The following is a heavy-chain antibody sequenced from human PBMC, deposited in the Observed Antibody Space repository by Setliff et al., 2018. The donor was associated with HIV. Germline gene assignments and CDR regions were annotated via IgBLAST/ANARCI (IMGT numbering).Heavy chain of an antibody. D-gene: IGHD3-22*01. CDR1: GGSINSYY. CDR2: ISYCGTT. J-gene: IGHJ6*03. CDR3: ARHLYYYDSSGYLQPYYYMDV. V-gene: IGHV4-59*08. Sequence: SETLSLTCTVSGGSINSYYWSWIRQPPGKGLEWIGYISYCGTTNYSPSLKSRVTISVDTPKNQFSLKLSSVTAADTAVYYCARHLYYYDSSGYLQPYYYMDVWGKGTTVTVSS.